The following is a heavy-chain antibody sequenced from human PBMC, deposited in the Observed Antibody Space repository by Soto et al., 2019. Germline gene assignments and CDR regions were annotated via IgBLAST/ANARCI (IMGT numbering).Heavy chain of an antibody. J-gene: IGHJ6*02. V-gene: IGHV4-59*08. CDR2: VYYTGDT. Sequence: QVELQQSGPGLVKPSGTLSLTCTVSSGPDSSHNWGWIRQPPGRGLEWIGYVYYTGDTSYNPSLKSRATISAATSTMIISLTLSSVTAADTAVYYCVRQGIDYLHGLVDVWGQGTTVSVSS. CDR1: SGPDSSHN. D-gene: IGHD1-26*01. CDR3: VRQGIDYLHGLVDV.